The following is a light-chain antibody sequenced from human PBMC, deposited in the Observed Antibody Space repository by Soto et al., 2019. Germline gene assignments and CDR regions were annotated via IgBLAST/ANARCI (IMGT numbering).Light chain of an antibody. V-gene: IGKV3-20*01. CDR3: QQFDSSPYT. J-gene: IGKJ2*01. CDR1: QSLRSSY. Sequence: EVVLTQSPHTLSLSPGERATLSCWASQSLRSSYLAWYQRKPGQAPRLLMFGASRRATGIPDRFNGSGSGTDFILTINRLGPEDSAVYYCQQFDSSPYTFGQGTKLEI. CDR2: GAS.